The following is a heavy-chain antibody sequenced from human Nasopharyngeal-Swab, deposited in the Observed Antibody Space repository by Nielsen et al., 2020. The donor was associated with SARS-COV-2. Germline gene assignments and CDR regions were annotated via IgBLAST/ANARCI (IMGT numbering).Heavy chain of an antibody. CDR3: ARDPLVVAAAPYAFDI. V-gene: IGHV3-30-3*01. D-gene: IGHD2-15*01. Sequence: GGSLRLSCAASGFTFSSYAMHWVRQAPGKGLEWVAVISYDGSNKYYADSVKGRFTISRDNSKHTLYLQMNSLRAEDTAVYYCARDPLVVAAAPYAFDIWGRGTMVTVSS. CDR2: ISYDGSNK. CDR1: GFTFSSYA. J-gene: IGHJ3*02.